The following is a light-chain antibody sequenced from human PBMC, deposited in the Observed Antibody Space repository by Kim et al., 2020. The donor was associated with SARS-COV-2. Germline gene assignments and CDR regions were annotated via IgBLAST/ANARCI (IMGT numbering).Light chain of an antibody. CDR2: QDT. V-gene: IGLV3-1*01. CDR3: QAWDNTWV. J-gene: IGLJ3*02. CDR1: KLGEKY. Sequence: SYELTQPPSVSVSPGQTVTITCSGDKLGEKYSSWYQQQPGQASVLVIYQDTKRPSGIPERFAGSNSGNTATLTISGAQAMDEADYYCQAWDNTWVFGGGT.